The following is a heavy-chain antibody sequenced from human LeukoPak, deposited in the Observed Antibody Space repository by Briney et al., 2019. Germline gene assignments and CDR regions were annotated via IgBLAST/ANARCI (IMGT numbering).Heavy chain of an antibody. Sequence: GGSLRLSCAASGFTFDDYGMSWVRQAPGKGLEWVSGINWNGGSTGYADSVKSRFTISRDNAKNSLYLQMNSLRAEDTALYYCARVPDYYDSSLWAFDIWGQGTIVTVSS. CDR1: GFTFDDYG. CDR3: ARVPDYYDSSLWAFDI. CDR2: INWNGGST. V-gene: IGHV3-20*04. J-gene: IGHJ3*02. D-gene: IGHD3-22*01.